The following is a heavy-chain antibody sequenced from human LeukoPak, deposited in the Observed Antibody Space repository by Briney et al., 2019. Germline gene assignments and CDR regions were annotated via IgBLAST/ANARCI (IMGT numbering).Heavy chain of an antibody. V-gene: IGHV3-21*01. Sequence: GGSLRLSCAASGFTFSSYSMNWVRQAPGKGLEWVSSISSSSSYIYYADSVKGRLTISRDNAKNSLYLQMNSLRAEDTAVYYCARDLGTTVTTWAYWGQGTLVTVSS. CDR1: GFTFSSYS. J-gene: IGHJ4*02. CDR3: ARDLGTTVTTWAY. D-gene: IGHD4-17*01. CDR2: ISSSSSYI.